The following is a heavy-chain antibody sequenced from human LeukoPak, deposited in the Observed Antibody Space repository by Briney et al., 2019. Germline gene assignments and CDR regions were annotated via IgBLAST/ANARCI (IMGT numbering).Heavy chain of an antibody. D-gene: IGHD2-2*01. CDR2: INHSGST. V-gene: IGHV4-34*01. CDR1: GGSFGGYY. CDR3: ARQNFYRYCRSTSCYRPYYYYYMDV. Sequence: SETLSLTCAVYGGSFGGYYWSWIRQPPGKGLEWIGEINHSGSTNYNPSLKSRVTISVDTSKNQFSLKLSSVTAADTAVYYCARQNFYRYCRSTSCYRPYYYYYMDVWGKGTTVTISS. J-gene: IGHJ6*03.